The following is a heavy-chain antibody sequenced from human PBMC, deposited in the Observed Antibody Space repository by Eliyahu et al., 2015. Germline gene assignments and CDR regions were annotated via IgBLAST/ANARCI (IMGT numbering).Heavy chain of an antibody. Sequence: GLEWLGDINNRRTTNYNPSLKSRFTMSVDTSKNQFSLKLSPVSAADTAVYYCARGAVRIGSVLVIAXFSRANYFDSWGQGTRVAVSS. D-gene: IGHD2-8*02. J-gene: IGHJ4*02. CDR3: ARGAVRIGSVLVIAXFSRANYFDS. V-gene: IGHV4-34*01. CDR2: INNRRTT.